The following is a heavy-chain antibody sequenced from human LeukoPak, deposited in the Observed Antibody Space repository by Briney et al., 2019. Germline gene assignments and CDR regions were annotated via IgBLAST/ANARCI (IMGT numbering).Heavy chain of an antibody. CDR3: ARDGYDSSGYSDY. CDR2: IYYSGST. J-gene: IGHJ4*02. Sequence: SQTLSLTCTVSGGSISSGDYYWSWIRQPPGKGLEWSGYIYYSGSTYYNPSLKSRVTISVDTSKNQFSLKLSSVTAADTAVYYCARDGYDSSGYSDYWGQGTLVTVSS. CDR1: GGSISSGDYY. D-gene: IGHD3-22*01. V-gene: IGHV4-30-4*08.